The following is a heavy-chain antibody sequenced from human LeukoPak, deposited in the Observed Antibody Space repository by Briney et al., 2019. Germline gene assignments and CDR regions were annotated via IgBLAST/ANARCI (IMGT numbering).Heavy chain of an antibody. CDR2: MNPNSGNT. CDR1: GYTFTSYD. V-gene: IGHV1-8*03. D-gene: IGHD2-2*01. J-gene: IGHJ6*03. CDR3: ARIFCSSTSCYDWVYYMDV. Sequence: ASVKVSCKASGYTFTSYDINWVRQATGQGLEWMGWMNPNSGNTGYAQKFQGRVTITRNTSISTAYMELSSLRSEDTAVYYCARIFCSSTSCYDWVYYMDVRGKGTTVTVSS.